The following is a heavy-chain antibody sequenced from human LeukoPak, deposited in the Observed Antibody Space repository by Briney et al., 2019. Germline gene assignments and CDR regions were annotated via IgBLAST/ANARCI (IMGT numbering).Heavy chain of an antibody. CDR2: FDPEHGET. CDR1: GYTLTELS. CDR3: ATDPVGYCNANGCYSVDY. D-gene: IGHD2-15*01. Sequence: ASVKVSCKVSGYTLTELSMHWVRQAPGKGLEWMGGFDPEHGETVYAQKFQGRLTMTEDTSTHTAYMELSSPRSDDTAVYYCATDPVGYCNANGCYSVDYWGQGTLVTVSS. V-gene: IGHV1-24*01. J-gene: IGHJ4*02.